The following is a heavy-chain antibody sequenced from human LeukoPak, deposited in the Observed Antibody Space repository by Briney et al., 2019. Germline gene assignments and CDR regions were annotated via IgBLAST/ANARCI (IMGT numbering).Heavy chain of an antibody. J-gene: IGHJ5*02. CDR1: GYSFTSYW. V-gene: IGHV5-10-1*01. CDR2: IDPSDSYT. D-gene: IGHD6-13*01. Sequence: HGESLKISCKGSGYSFTSYWISWVRQMPGKGLEWMGRIDPSDSYTNYSPSSQGHVTISADKSISTAYLQWSSLKASDTAMYYCARSRHGIAAAGTRSWFDPWGQGTLVTVSS. CDR3: ARSRHGIAAAGTRSWFDP.